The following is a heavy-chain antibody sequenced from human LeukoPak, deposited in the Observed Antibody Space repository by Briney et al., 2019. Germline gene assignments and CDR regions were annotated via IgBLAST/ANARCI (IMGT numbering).Heavy chain of an antibody. J-gene: IGHJ4*02. Sequence: TSSQTLSLTCTVSGGSISSGGYYWSWIRQHPGKGLEWFGYIYYSGSTYYTPSLKSRVIISVDTSKNQFSLKLSSVTAADTAVYYCARGDGYYFDYWGQGTLVTVSS. V-gene: IGHV4-31*03. CDR1: GGSISSGGYY. D-gene: IGHD5-24*01. CDR3: ARGDGYYFDY. CDR2: IYYSGST.